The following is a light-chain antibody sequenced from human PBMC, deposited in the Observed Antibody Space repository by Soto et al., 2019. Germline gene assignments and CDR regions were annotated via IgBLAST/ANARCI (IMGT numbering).Light chain of an antibody. Sequence: EIVLTQSPGTLSLSPGERATLSCRASQSLSSSHLAWYQQKPGQAPRLLIYGASTRATGIPDRFSGSGSGTDFTLTISRLEPEDFAVYFCQQYGSSLYPFGQGTKLDIK. CDR3: QQYGSSLYP. CDR2: GAS. V-gene: IGKV3-20*01. CDR1: QSLSSSH. J-gene: IGKJ2*01.